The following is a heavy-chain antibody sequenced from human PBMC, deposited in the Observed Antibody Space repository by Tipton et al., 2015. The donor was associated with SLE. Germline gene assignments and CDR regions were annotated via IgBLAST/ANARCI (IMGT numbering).Heavy chain of an antibody. Sequence: TLSLTCTVSGVSISSSSYYWGWIRQPPGKGLEWIGSIYYSGSTYYNPSLKSRVTISVDTSKNQFSLKLSSVTAADTAVYYCARGSDGEYVRYFDVWGPGTLVTVSS. CDR1: GVSISSSSYY. CDR3: ARGSDGEYVRYFDV. V-gene: IGHV4-39*07. J-gene: IGHJ2*01. CDR2: IYYSGST. D-gene: IGHD4-17*01.